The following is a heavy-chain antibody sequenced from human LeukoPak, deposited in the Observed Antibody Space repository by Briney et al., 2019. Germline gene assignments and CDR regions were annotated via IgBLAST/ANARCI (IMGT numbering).Heavy chain of an antibody. Sequence: HAGGSLRLSCAASGFTFSSYWMHWVRQAPGKGLVWVSRISNDGTTTTYADSVKGRFTISRDNAKNTLYLQMNSLRVEDTAIYYCAKTTAPAYWGQGTLVTVSS. CDR2: ISNDGTTT. CDR3: AKTTAPAY. J-gene: IGHJ4*02. D-gene: IGHD1-1*01. V-gene: IGHV3-74*01. CDR1: GFTFSSYW.